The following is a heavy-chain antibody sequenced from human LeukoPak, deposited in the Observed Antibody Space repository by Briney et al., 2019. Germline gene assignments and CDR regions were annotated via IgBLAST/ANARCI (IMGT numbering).Heavy chain of an antibody. J-gene: IGHJ4*02. Sequence: GGSLRLSCAASGFTFSSYEMNWVRQAPGKGLEWVSYISSSGSTIYYADSVKGRFTISRDNSKNTLYLQMNSLRAEDTAVYYCAKANSGWYFFDYWGQGTLVTVSS. V-gene: IGHV3-48*03. CDR3: AKANSGWYFFDY. D-gene: IGHD6-19*01. CDR1: GFTFSSYE. CDR2: ISSSGSTI.